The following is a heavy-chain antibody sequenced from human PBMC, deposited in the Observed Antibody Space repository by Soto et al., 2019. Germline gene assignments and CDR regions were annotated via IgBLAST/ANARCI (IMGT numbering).Heavy chain of an antibody. CDR3: ASGRAHFDY. J-gene: IGHJ4*02. V-gene: IGHV3-48*03. CDR2: ISSSGSTI. Sequence: GGSLRLSCAASGFTFSSYEMNWVRQAPGKGLEWVSYISSSGSTIYYADSVKGRFTISRDNAKNSLYLQMNSLRAEDTAVHYCASGRAHFDYWGQGTLVTVSS. CDR1: GFTFSSYE.